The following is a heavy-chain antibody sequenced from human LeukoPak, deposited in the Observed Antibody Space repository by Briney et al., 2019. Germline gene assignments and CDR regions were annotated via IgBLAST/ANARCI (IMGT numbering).Heavy chain of an antibody. CDR1: GLTFINYA. CDR2: ISWNSGSI. CDR3: AKDIADTAMFWFDP. Sequence: GGPLRLSCAASGLTFINYAMHWVRKAPGKGLEWVSGISWNSGSIGYADSVKGRFTISRDNAKNSLYLQMNSLRAEDTALYYCAKDIADTAMFWFDPWGQGTLVTVSS. D-gene: IGHD5-18*01. J-gene: IGHJ5*02. V-gene: IGHV3-9*01.